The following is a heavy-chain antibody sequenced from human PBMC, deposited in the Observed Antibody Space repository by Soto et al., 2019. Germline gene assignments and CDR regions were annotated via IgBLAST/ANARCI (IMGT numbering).Heavy chain of an antibody. D-gene: IGHD6-13*01. CDR3: TRGLAADGA. J-gene: IGHJ5*02. Sequence: QVQLVQSGAEVKKPGASVKVSCTASGYTFTHYAIHWVRHAPGQMLEWMGFINSGSGNTKYSQTFQGRLTFTKDTSASTAYMDLSNLRSEDTAIYYCTRGLAADGAWGQGTLVTVSS. CDR2: INSGSGNT. CDR1: GYTFTHYA. V-gene: IGHV1-3*01.